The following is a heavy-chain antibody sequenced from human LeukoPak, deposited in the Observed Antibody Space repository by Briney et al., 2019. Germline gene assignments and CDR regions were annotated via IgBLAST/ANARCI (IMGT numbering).Heavy chain of an antibody. J-gene: IGHJ3*02. V-gene: IGHV4-34*01. D-gene: IGHD6-13*01. CDR1: GGSFSGYY. Sequence: SETLSLTCAVYGGSFSGYYWSWIRQPPGKGLEWIGEINNSGSTNYNPSLKSRVTISVDTSKNQFSLKQSSVTAADTAVYYCASLLGYSDIWGQGTMVTVSS. CDR2: INNSGST. CDR3: ASLLGYSDI.